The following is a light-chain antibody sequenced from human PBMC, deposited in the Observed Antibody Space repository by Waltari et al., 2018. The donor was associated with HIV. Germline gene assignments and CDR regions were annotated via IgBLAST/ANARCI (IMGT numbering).Light chain of an antibody. J-gene: IGLJ2*01. V-gene: IGLV2-8*01. CDR3: FSYAGNNYLL. CDR2: EVC. Sequence: QSALTQPPSASGSPGQSVTISCAGTSSDIGLYNFVSWYQHHPGKAPKLMISEVCRRPSGVPDRFSGSKSGNTASLTVSGLQAEDEAAYYCFSYAGNNYLLFGGGTKLTVL. CDR1: SSDIGLYNF.